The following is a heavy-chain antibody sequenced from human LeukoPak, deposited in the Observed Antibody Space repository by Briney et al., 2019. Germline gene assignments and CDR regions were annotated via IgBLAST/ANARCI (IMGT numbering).Heavy chain of an antibody. CDR2: ITAYTGNT. D-gene: IGHD2-2*02. V-gene: IGHV1-18*01. J-gene: IGHJ3*02. Sequence: ASVKVSCKASGYTFTSYGISWVRQAPGHGVERMGWITAYTGNTNYVQKLQGRVTRTADTSTSTAYMELRSLRSDGTAVYYCARGGYCSSTSCYNAFDIWGQGTMVTVSS. CDR1: GYTFTSYG. CDR3: ARGGYCSSTSCYNAFDI.